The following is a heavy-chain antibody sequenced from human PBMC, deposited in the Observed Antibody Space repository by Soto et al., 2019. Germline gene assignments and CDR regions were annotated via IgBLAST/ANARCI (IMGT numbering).Heavy chain of an antibody. V-gene: IGHV4-34*01. D-gene: IGHD6-19*01. Sequence: SSETLSLTCAVYGGSFSGYYWSWIRQPPGKGLEWIGEINHSGSTNYNPSLKSRVTISVDTSKNQFSLKLSSVTAADTAVYYCARAQGAVAGTGGRYYYYYGMDVWGQGTTVTVSS. CDR2: INHSGST. CDR1: GGSFSGYY. J-gene: IGHJ6*02. CDR3: ARAQGAVAGTGGRYYYYYGMDV.